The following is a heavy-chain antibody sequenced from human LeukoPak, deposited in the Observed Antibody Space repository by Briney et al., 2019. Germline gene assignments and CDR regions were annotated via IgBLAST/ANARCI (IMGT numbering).Heavy chain of an antibody. CDR2: IISNGGST. CDR3: LKPLLITIFGVVSIDPDAFDI. V-gene: IGHV3-64D*09. CDR1: GFTFSSYA. Sequence: GGSLRLSCSASGFTFSSYAMHWVRQAPGKGLEYVSAIISNGGSTYYADSVKGRFTISRDNSKNTLYLQMSSLRAEDTAVYYCLKPLLITIFGVVSIDPDAFDIWGQGTMVTVSS. D-gene: IGHD3-3*01. J-gene: IGHJ3*02.